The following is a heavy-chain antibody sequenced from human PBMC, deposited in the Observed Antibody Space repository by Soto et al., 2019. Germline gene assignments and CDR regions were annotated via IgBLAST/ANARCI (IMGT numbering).Heavy chain of an antibody. J-gene: IGHJ4*02. V-gene: IGHV1-3*01. CDR3: ARDRYYGSGTYNHFDY. CDR1: GYRFTTYV. CDR2: INGGNGNT. D-gene: IGHD3-10*01. Sequence: ASVKVSFKASGYRFTTYVLHWVRQAPGQRLEWMGWINGGNGNTEYSQNFQGRVTLTRDTPANTAYMELSSLRSEDTAVYYCARDRYYGSGTYNHFDYWGQGALVTVSS.